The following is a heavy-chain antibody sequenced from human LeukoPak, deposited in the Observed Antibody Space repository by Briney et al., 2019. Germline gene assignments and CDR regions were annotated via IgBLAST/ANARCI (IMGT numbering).Heavy chain of an antibody. V-gene: IGHV3-7*01. CDR2: IKRDGSEK. CDR1: GFTFSNYW. J-gene: IGHJ4*02. CDR3: ARDSNDNYYVY. Sequence: AGGSLRLSCAASGFTFSNYWMTWVRQAPGKGLEWVANIKRDGSEKYYADSVKGRFTISRDNAKNSLYLQMTNLRAEDTAVYYRARDSNDNYYVYWGQGTLVTVSS. D-gene: IGHD2-8*01.